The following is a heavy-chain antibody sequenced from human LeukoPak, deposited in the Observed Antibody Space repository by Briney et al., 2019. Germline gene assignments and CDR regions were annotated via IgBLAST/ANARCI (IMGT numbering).Heavy chain of an antibody. Sequence: GGSLRLSCAASGFTFDDYAMHWVRQAPGKGLEWVSGISWNSGSIGYADSVKGRFTISRDNAKNSRYLEMNGLRADDTDWYNGAKDLSYDSTYHFDYWGQGTLVTVSS. J-gene: IGHJ4*02. CDR3: AKDLSYDSTYHFDY. CDR2: ISWNSGSI. D-gene: IGHD3-22*01. V-gene: IGHV3-9*01. CDR1: GFTFDDYA.